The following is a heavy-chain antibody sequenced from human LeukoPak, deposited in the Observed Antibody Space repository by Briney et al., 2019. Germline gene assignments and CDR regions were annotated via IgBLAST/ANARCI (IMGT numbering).Heavy chain of an antibody. CDR1: GGSIYRCDYY. CDR2: IYYSGTT. V-gene: IGHV4-31*03. CDR3: ARDLLGYGNFDY. J-gene: IGHJ4*02. D-gene: IGHD5-12*01. Sequence: SQTLSLTCTVSGGSIYRCDYYGTWIRQHPGKGVERHGYIYYSGTTYYNPSLNSRVTISVDTSENQFSLKLSSVTAADTAVYYCARDLLGYGNFDYWGQGTMVTVSS.